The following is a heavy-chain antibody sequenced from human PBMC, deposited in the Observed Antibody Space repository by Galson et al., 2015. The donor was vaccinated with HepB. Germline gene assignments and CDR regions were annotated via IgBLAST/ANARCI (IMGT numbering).Heavy chain of an antibody. J-gene: IGHJ4*02. CDR3: ARALPSGIRGGRVFDH. CDR2: ISSSGSYI. D-gene: IGHD3-10*01. CDR1: GFNFSRYS. V-gene: IGHV3-21*01. Sequence: SLRLSCAASGFNFSRYSMNWVRQAPGKGLEWVSTISSSGSYIYYGDSVKGRCTVSRDSAKTSVYLQMNSLRGDDTAVYYCARALPSGIRGGRVFDHWGQGTLVTVSS.